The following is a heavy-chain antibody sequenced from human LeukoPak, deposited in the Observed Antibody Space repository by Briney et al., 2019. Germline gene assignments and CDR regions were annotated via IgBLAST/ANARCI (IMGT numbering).Heavy chain of an antibody. V-gene: IGHV4-61*02. CDR1: GGSISSGSYY. J-gene: IGHJ4*02. CDR3: ARVAPGTHTNYFDY. CDR2: IYTSGST. D-gene: IGHD1/OR15-1a*01. Sequence: SQTLSLTCTVSGGSISSGSYYWSWIRQPVGKGLEWIGRIYTSGSTNYNPSLKSRVTISVDTSKNQFSLKLSSVTAADTAVYYCARVAPGTHTNYFDYWGQGTLVTVSS.